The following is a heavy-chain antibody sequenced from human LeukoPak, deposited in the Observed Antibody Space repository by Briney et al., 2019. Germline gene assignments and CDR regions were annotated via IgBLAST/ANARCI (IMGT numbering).Heavy chain of an antibody. CDR3: ARNYYGSVDY. Sequence: GGSLRLSCAASGFIFNNFWMSWVRQGPGEGLVWVSRISSDGSSTNYADSVKGRFTISRDNSRNTLYLQMNSLRADDTAVYYCARNYYGSVDYWGQGTQVTVSS. CDR2: ISSDGSST. D-gene: IGHD3-10*01. CDR1: GFIFNNFW. V-gene: IGHV3-74*01. J-gene: IGHJ4*02.